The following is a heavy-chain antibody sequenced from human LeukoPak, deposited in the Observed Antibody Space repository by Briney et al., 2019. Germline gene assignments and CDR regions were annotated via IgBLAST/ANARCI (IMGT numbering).Heavy chain of an antibody. CDR3: ARDSILTGPGTYGMDV. Sequence: GGSLRLSCAASGFTVSSNYMSWVRQAPGKGLEWDSVMYSGGSTYYADSVKGRFTISRDNSKNTLYLRMNSLRAEDTAVYYCARDSILTGPGTYGMDVWGQGTTVTVSS. D-gene: IGHD3-9*01. J-gene: IGHJ6*02. V-gene: IGHV3-53*01. CDR2: MYSGGST. CDR1: GFTVSSNY.